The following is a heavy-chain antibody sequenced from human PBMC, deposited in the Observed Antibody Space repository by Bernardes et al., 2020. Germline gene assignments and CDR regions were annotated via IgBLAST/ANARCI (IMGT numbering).Heavy chain of an antibody. V-gene: IGHV3-48*01. D-gene: IGHD6-13*01. J-gene: IGHJ4*02. Sequence: GGSLRLSCAASGFTFSSYSMNWVRQAPGKGLEWVSYISSSSSTIYYADSVKGRFTISRDNAKNSLYLQMNSLRAEDTAVYYCASHSSSWEFDYWGQGTLVTVSS. CDR3: ASHSSSWEFDY. CDR2: ISSSSSTI. CDR1: GFTFSSYS.